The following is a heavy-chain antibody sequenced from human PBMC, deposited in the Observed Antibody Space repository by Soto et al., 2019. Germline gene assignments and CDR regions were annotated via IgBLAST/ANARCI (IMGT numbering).Heavy chain of an antibody. CDR2: MNPNSGNT. Sequence: GASVKVSCKASGYTNTSYDINWVRQAKEQGPEWMGWMNPNSGNTGYAQKFQGRVTMTRNTSISTAYMELSSLRSEDTAVYYCASITDYGDLGFDYRGKGTLVTASS. D-gene: IGHD4-17*01. CDR1: GYTNTSYD. J-gene: IGHJ4*02. V-gene: IGHV1-8*01. CDR3: ASITDYGDLGFDY.